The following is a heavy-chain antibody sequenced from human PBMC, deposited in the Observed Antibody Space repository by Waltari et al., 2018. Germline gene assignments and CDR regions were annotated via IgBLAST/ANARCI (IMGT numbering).Heavy chain of an antibody. J-gene: IGHJ3*02. CDR2: IYPGDSDT. CDR1: GYSFTSYW. V-gene: IGHV5-51*01. CDR3: ARVLHYYDSSGYYWDAFDI. D-gene: IGHD3-22*01. Sequence: EVQLVQSGAEVKKPGESLKISCKGSGYSFTSYWIGWVRQMPGKGLEWMGIIYPGDSDTRYSPSFQGQVTISADKSISTAYLQWSSLKASDTAMYYCARVLHYYDSSGYYWDAFDIWGQGTMVTVSS.